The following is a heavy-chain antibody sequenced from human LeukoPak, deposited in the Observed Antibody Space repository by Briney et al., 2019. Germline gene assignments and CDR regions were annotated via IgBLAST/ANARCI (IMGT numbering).Heavy chain of an antibody. CDR2: INHSGST. Sequence: PSETLSLTCAVYGGSFSGYYWSWIRQPPGKGLEWIGEINHSGSTNYNPSLKSRVTISVDTSKNQFSLKLSSVTAADTAVYYCAKWELYSGFYYIDYWGQGTLATVSS. V-gene: IGHV4-34*01. CDR1: GGSFSGYY. CDR3: AKWELYSGFYYIDY. D-gene: IGHD1-26*01. J-gene: IGHJ4*02.